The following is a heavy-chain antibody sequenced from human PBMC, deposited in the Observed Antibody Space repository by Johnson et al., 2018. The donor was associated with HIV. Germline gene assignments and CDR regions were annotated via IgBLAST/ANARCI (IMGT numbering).Heavy chain of an antibody. V-gene: IGHV3-30-3*01. J-gene: IGHJ3*02. Sequence: QVRLVESGGGVVQPGRSLRLSCAASGFTFSSYAMHWVRQAPGKGLEWVAVISYDGSNKYYADSVKGRFTISRDNSKNTLYLQMNSLRAEDTAVYYCARSIVVVTYHDDFDIWGQGTMVTVSS. CDR3: ARSIVVVTYHDDFDI. CDR1: GFTFSSYA. CDR2: ISYDGSNK. D-gene: IGHD3-22*01.